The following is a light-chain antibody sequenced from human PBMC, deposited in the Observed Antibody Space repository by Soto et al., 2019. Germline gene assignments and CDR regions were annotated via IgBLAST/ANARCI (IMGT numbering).Light chain of an antibody. Sequence: EIVLTQSPATLSLSPGERATLSCGASQSVSSTYLAWYQQRPGLAPRLLIYDVSNRFTGVPDRFIGSGSGTDFTLPIRRLEPEDFAVYYFQQFGTSLTVGGGTKVEIK. CDR1: QSVSSTY. J-gene: IGKJ4*01. V-gene: IGKV3D-20*01. CDR2: DVS. CDR3: QQFGTSLT.